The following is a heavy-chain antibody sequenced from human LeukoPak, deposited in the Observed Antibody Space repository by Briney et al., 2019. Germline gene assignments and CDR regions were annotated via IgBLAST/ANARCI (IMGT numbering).Heavy chain of an antibody. J-gene: IGHJ6*02. CDR2: IRSKAYGGTT. CDR3: TRGPIWLYYGMDV. CDR1: GFTFGDHA. Sequence: PGRSLRLSCTASGFTFGDHAMSWVRQAPGKGLEWVGFIRSKAYGGTTEYAASVKGRFTISRGDSKSIAYLQMNSLKTEDTAVYYCTRGPIWLYYGMDVWGQGTTVIVSS. V-gene: IGHV3-49*04. D-gene: IGHD3-9*01.